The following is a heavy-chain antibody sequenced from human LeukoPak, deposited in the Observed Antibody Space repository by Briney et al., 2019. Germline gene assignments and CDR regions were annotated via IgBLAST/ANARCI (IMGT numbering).Heavy chain of an antibody. CDR1: GYTFTGYY. CDR3: ARDLYVQTYYYYYMDL. V-gene: IGHV1-2*02. CDR2: INPNGGGT. Sequence: ASVKVSCKASGYTFTGYYMHWVRQAPGQGLEWMGWINPNGGGTNYAQKFQGRVTMTRDTSISTAYMELSRLRSDDTAVYYCARDLYVQTYYYYYMDLWGKGTTVTVSS. D-gene: IGHD3-16*01. J-gene: IGHJ6*03.